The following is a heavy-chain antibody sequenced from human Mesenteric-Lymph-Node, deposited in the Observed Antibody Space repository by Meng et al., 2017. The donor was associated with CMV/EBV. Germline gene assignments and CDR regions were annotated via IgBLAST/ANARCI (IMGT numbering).Heavy chain of an antibody. J-gene: IGHJ4*02. V-gene: IGHV4-31*02. CDR2: IYYSGST. Sequence: SGGAISSGGYYWSWIRQHPGKGLEWIGYIYYSGSTYYNPSLKSRVTISEDTSKNQFSLTLSSVTAADTAVYYCARNPIVGANNYFDYWGQGTLVTVSS. CDR3: ARNPIVGANNYFDY. CDR1: GGAISSGGYY. D-gene: IGHD1-26*01.